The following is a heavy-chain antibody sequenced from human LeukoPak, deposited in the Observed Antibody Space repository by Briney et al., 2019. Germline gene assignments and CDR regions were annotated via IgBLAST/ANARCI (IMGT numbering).Heavy chain of an antibody. CDR3: ARGGYSSGWVDY. V-gene: IGHV3-64*01. CDR2: ISSNGGST. Sequence: GGSLRLSCAASGFTFSSYAMHWVRQAPGKGLEYVSAISSNGGSTYYANSVKGRFTISRDNSKNTLYLQMGSLRAEDMAVYYCARGGYSSGWVDYWGQGTLVTVSS. J-gene: IGHJ4*02. CDR1: GFTFSSYA. D-gene: IGHD6-19*01.